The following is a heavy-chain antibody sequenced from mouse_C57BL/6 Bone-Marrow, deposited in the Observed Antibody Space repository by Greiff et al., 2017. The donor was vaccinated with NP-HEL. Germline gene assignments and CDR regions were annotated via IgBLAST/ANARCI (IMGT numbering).Heavy chain of an antibody. J-gene: IGHJ4*01. Sequence: EVKLQESGPVLVKPGASVKMSCKASGYTFTDYYMNWVKQSHGKSLEWIGVINPYNGGTSYNQKFKGKATLTVDKSSSTAYMELNSLTSEDSAVYYCASSGKLRYYRGAMDYWGQGTSVTVSS. V-gene: IGHV1-19*01. D-gene: IGHD2-3*01. CDR2: INPYNGGT. CDR1: GYTFTDYY. CDR3: ASSGKLRYYRGAMDY.